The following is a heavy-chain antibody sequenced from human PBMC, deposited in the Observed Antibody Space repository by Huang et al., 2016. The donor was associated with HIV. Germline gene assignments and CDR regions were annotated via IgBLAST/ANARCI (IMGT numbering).Heavy chain of an antibody. CDR3: SRHPFDYYDSTDTGALDI. D-gene: IGHD3-22*01. CDR1: GFTLSGSA. V-gene: IGHV3-73*02. CDR2: SRSKINGYAT. J-gene: IGHJ3*02. Sequence: EVQLVESGGGLVQPGGSLKLSCAASGFTLSGSAMHWVRQASGGGLQWVGRSRSKINGYATVYSASVKGRFTISRDDSKNTAYLQMNSLKTEDTPVYYCSRHPFDYYDSTDTGALDIWGQGTMVTVSS.